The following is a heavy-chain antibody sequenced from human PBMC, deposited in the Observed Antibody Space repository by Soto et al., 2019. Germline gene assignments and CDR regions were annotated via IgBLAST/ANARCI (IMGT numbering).Heavy chain of an antibody. CDR2: ISYDGSNK. CDR1: GFTFSSYA. Sequence: GGSLRLSCAASGFTFSSYAMHWVRQAPGKGLEWVAVISYDGSNKYYADSVKGRFTISRDNSKNTLYLQMNSLRAEDTAVYYCATHSGYTYYYYYGMDVWGQGTTVTVSS. J-gene: IGHJ6*02. D-gene: IGHD5-12*01. CDR3: ATHSGYTYYYYYGMDV. V-gene: IGHV3-30-3*01.